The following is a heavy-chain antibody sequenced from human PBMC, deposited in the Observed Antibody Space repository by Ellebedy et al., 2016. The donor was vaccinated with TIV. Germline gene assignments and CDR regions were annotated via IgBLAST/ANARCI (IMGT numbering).Heavy chain of an antibody. Sequence: PGGSLRLSCAASGFTFDDYAMHWVRQAPGKGLEWVSGISWNSGSIGYADSVKGRFTISRDNAKNSLYLQMNSLRAEDTASYYCARSAVEYYGSGTYSVYDYWGQGTLVTVSS. D-gene: IGHD3-10*01. CDR1: GFTFDDYA. CDR2: ISWNSGSI. J-gene: IGHJ4*02. V-gene: IGHV3-9*01. CDR3: ARSAVEYYGSGTYSVYDY.